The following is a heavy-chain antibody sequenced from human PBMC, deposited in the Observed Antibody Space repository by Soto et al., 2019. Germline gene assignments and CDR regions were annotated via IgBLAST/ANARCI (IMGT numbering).Heavy chain of an antibody. J-gene: IGHJ5*02. CDR3: ARVITGSYGVWTP. CDR1: GFTFSSYW. Sequence: EVQLVESGGDLVQPGGSLRLSCAASGFTFSSYWMHWVRQAPGQGLVWVSRINTAGTTTAYSDSVKGRCTTSSDNAKNTLYRKMTSLRAEDTAVYYCARVITGSYGVWTPWGQGTRVPVSS. D-gene: IGHD1-26*01. CDR2: INTAGTTT. V-gene: IGHV3-74*01.